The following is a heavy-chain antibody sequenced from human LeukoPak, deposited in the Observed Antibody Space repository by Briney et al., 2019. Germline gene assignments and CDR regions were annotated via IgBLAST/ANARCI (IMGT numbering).Heavy chain of an antibody. Sequence: GGSLRLSCAASGFTFSSYSMNWVRQAPGKGLEWVSSISSSSSYIYYADSVKGRFTISRDNAKNSLYLQMNSLRAEDTAVYYCAKASDPDYGDYVNFDYWGQGTLVTVSS. CDR1: GFTFSSYS. CDR2: ISSSSSYI. CDR3: AKASDPDYGDYVNFDY. V-gene: IGHV3-21*01. D-gene: IGHD4-17*01. J-gene: IGHJ4*02.